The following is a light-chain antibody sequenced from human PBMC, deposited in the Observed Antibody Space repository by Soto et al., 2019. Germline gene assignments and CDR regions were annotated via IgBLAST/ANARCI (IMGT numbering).Light chain of an antibody. CDR1: QSVGSY. CDR3: QQRRNWLT. V-gene: IGKV3-11*01. J-gene: IGKJ4*01. CDR2: EAS. Sequence: PGERATLSCRASQSVGSYLAWYQQKPGQAPRLLIYEASKRATGIPARFSGSGSGTDFTLTISSLEPEDFAVYYCQQRRNWLTFGGGTKVEIK.